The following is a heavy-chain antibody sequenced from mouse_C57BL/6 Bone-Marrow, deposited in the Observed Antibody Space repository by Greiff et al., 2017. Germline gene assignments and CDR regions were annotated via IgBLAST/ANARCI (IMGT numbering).Heavy chain of an antibody. CDR3: AREGGSSYGYYAMDY. Sequence: VQLQQPGAELVMPGASVKLSCKASGYTFTSYWMHWVKQRPGQGLEWIGEIDPSDSYTNYNQKFKGKSTLTVDKSSSTAYMQLSGLTSEDSAVYYCAREGGSSYGYYAMDYCGQGTSVTVSS. CDR2: IDPSDSYT. CDR1: GYTFTSYW. D-gene: IGHD1-1*01. V-gene: IGHV1-69*01. J-gene: IGHJ4*01.